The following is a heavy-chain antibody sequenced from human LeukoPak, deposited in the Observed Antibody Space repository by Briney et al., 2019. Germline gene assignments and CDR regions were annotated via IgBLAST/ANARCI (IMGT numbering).Heavy chain of an antibody. CDR1: GGSFSGYY. CDR2: INHSGST. CDR3: ARKGYSYGYAFWDY. D-gene: IGHD5-18*01. V-gene: IGHV4-34*01. J-gene: IGHJ4*02. Sequence: PSETLSLTCAVYGGSFSGYYWSWIRQPPGKGLEWIGEINHSGSTDYNPSLKSRVTISVDTSKNQFSLKLSSVTAADTAVYYCARKGYSYGYAFWDYWGQGTLVTVSS.